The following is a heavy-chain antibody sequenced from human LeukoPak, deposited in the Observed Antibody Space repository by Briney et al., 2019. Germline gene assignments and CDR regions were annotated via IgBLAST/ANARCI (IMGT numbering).Heavy chain of an antibody. CDR1: GFXFSSYC. D-gene: IGHD6-19*01. CDR2: INSDGSST. V-gene: IGHV3-74*01. Sequence: GGSLRLSCAASGFXFSSYCIHWVRQAPGKGLVWVSGINSDGSSTTYADSVKGRFTISRDNAKNTLYLQMNSLRDEDTGVYFCARVFSGWYFYFDNWGQGTLVTVSS. J-gene: IGHJ4*02. CDR3: ARVFSGWYFYFDN.